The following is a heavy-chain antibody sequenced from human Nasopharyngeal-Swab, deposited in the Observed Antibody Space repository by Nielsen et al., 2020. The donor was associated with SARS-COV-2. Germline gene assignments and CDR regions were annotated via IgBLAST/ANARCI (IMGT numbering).Heavy chain of an antibody. V-gene: IGHV3-30*03. J-gene: IGHJ3*02. Sequence: GSLRLSCAASGFTFSSYGMHWVRQAPGKGLEWVAVISCDGSNKYYADSVKGRFTISRDNAKNSLYLQMNSLRAEDTAVYYCARGDYYDSSGDYVDAFDIWGQGTMVTVS. D-gene: IGHD3-22*01. CDR3: ARGDYYDSSGDYVDAFDI. CDR2: ISCDGSNK. CDR1: GFTFSSYG.